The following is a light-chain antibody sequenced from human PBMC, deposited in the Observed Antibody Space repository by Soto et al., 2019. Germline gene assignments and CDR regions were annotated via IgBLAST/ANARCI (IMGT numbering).Light chain of an antibody. CDR1: QSVSNRY. J-gene: IGKJ2*01. CDR3: QQYGSSPGT. V-gene: IGKV3-20*01. Sequence: IVLTQSPGTLSLSPGEGATLSCRASQSVSNRYLAWYQQQPGQAPRLLIYGASSRATGIPDRFSGGGSGTDFILTISRLEPEDFAVYYCQQYGSSPGTFGHGTKLEIK. CDR2: GAS.